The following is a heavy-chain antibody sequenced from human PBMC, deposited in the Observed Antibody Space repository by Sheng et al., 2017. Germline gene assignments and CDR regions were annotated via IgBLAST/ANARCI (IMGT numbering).Heavy chain of an antibody. Sequence: QLQLQESGPGLVKPSETLSLTCTVSGGSISSRNYYWGWIRQAPGKGLEWIGSIYYSGSTYYNPSLKSRVTISVDTSKNQFSLKLSSVTAADTAVYYCAREVTYDSSGYIARIDYVGPGEPWSTVSS. J-gene: IGHJ4*02. CDR1: GGSISSRNYY. D-gene: IGHD3-22*01. CDR3: AREVTYDSSGYIARIDY. CDR2: IYYSGST. V-gene: IGHV4-39*07.